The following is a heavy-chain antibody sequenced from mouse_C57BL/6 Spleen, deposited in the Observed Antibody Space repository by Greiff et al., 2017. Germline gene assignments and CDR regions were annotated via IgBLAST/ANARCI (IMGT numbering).Heavy chain of an antibody. CDR1: GFTFSDYY. V-gene: IGHV5-12*01. J-gene: IGHJ2*01. CDR3: ARQGAAQASDY. Sequence: EVQGVESGGGLVQPGGSLKLSCAASGFTFSDYYMYWVRQTPEKRLEWVAYLSNGGGSTSYPDTVKGRFTISRDNAKNTLYLQMSRLKSEDTDMYYCARQGAAQASDYWGQGTTLTVSS. D-gene: IGHD3-2*02. CDR2: LSNGGGST.